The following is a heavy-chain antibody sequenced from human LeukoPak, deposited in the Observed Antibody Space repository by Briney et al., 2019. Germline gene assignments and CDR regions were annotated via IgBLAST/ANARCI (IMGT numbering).Heavy chain of an antibody. CDR1: GGSFSGYF. J-gene: IGHJ5*01. CDR3: ARRDFYGSGRSLDS. D-gene: IGHD3-10*01. Sequence: PSETLSVTCAVYGGSFSGYFWNWLRQTPGKGLEWVGEISHSGIINYIPSLMSRVSLPVDTSKNQFSLKLTSVTAADTAVYYCARRDFYGSGRSLDSWGQGSLVTDSS. CDR2: ISHSGII. V-gene: IGHV4-34*01.